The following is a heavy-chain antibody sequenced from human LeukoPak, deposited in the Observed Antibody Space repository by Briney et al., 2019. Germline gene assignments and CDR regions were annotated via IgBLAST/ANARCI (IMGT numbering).Heavy chain of an antibody. CDR1: GYTFTTYA. CDR3: AREHDSLSGYSLDF. V-gene: IGHV1-3*01. D-gene: IGHD3-9*01. J-gene: IGHJ4*02. CDR2: INCGNGNT. Sequence: ASVEDSCKASGYTFTTYAIFWVRQAPGQRLEWMGWINCGNGNTKYPQKFQGRVTITTDASASTAYMELSGLRSEDTAIYYCAREHDSLSGYSLDFWGQGTPVTVSS.